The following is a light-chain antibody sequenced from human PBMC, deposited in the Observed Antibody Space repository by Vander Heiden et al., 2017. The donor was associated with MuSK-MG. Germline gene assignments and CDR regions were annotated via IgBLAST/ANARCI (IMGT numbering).Light chain of an antibody. V-gene: IGKV1-39*01. CDR2: AAS. J-gene: IGKJ4*01. CDR1: QSISSN. Sequence: DIQMTQLPSSLSASVGDRVTITCRASQSISSNFNSYQQKPGKAPKLLLYAASNFLSGVPSTFSGSGSGTDFTLTISNLQPADFATYYCQQSYSSAPTFGGGTKVEIK. CDR3: QQSYSSAPT.